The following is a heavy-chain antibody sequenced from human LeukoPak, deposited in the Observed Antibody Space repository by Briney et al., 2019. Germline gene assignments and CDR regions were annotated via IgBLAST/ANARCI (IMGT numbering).Heavy chain of an antibody. D-gene: IGHD3-10*01. CDR1: GGSFSGYY. J-gene: IGHJ5*02. CDR2: INHSGST. CDR3: ARRWHYYGSALNWFDP. Sequence: PSETLSLTCAVYGGSFSGYYWSWIRQPPGKGLEWIGEINHSGSTNYNPSLKSRVTISVDTSKNQFSLKLSSVTAADTAVYYCARRWHYYGSALNWFDPWGQGTLVTVSS. V-gene: IGHV4-34*01.